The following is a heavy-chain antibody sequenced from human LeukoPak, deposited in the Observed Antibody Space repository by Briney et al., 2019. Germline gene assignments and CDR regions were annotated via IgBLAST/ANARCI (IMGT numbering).Heavy chain of an antibody. CDR2: IIPIFGTA. CDR1: GGTFGSYA. Sequence: SVKVSCKASGGTFGSYAISWVRQAPGQGLEWMGGIIPIFGTANYAQKFQGRVTITADESTSTAYMELSSLRSEDTAVYYCARDRGSGPSLDYWGQGTLVTVSS. J-gene: IGHJ4*02. D-gene: IGHD1-26*01. CDR3: ARDRGSGPSLDY. V-gene: IGHV1-69*13.